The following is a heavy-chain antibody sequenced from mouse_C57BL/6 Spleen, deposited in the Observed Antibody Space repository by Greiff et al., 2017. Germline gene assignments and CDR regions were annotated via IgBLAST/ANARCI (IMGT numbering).Heavy chain of an antibody. Sequence: QVQLQQSGAELVKPGASVKISCKASGYAFSSYWMNWVKQRPGKGLEWIGQIYPGDGDTNYNGKFKGKATLTAAKSSSTAYMQLSSLTSEDSAVYFCARGGLAHYFDYWGQGTTLTVSS. D-gene: IGHD3-3*01. CDR2: IYPGDGDT. CDR1: GYAFSSYW. CDR3: ARGGLAHYFDY. J-gene: IGHJ2*01. V-gene: IGHV1-80*01.